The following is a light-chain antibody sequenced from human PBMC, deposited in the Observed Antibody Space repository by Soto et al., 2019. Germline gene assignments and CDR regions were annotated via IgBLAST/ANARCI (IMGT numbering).Light chain of an antibody. V-gene: IGKV3-20*01. Sequence: EIVLTQSPGTLSLSPGERATLSCRASQSVSSSYLAWYQQKPDQAPRLLIYGASSRATGIPDRFSGSGSGTDFTLTISRLEPEDFAVYYCQQYGSSPRTFGQGTKVHIK. CDR1: QSVSSSY. CDR2: GAS. J-gene: IGKJ1*01. CDR3: QQYGSSPRT.